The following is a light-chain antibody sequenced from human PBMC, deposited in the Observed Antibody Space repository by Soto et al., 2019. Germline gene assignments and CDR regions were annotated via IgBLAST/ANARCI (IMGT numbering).Light chain of an antibody. CDR2: RND. CDR1: NSNMGRNY. CDR3: AVWDSSLNGVA. V-gene: IGLV1-47*01. J-gene: IGLJ2*01. Sequence: QSVLTQTPSASGTPGQRVTISCSGSNSNMGRNYVYWYQQVPGTASKLLMYRNDVRPSGVPDRITGSKSGTSASLAISGLRSEDEADYYCAVWDSSLNGVAFGGGTKLTVL.